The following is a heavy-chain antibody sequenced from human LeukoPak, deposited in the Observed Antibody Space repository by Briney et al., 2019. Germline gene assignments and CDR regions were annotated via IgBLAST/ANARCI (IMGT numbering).Heavy chain of an antibody. CDR1: GFTFSDYY. J-gene: IGHJ4*02. CDR2: ISSSGSTI. D-gene: IGHD2-2*01. Sequence: PGGSLRLSCAASGFTFSDYYMSWIRQAPGKGLEWVSYISSSGSTIYYADSVKGRFTISRDNAKNSLYLQMNSLRAEDTAVYYCARDFNIVVVPAAMRGGRMSYFDYWGQGTLVTVSS. V-gene: IGHV3-11*04. CDR3: ARDFNIVVVPAAMRGGRMSYFDY.